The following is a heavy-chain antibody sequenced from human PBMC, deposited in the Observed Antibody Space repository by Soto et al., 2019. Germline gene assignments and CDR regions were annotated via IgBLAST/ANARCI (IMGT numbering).Heavy chain of an antibody. CDR3: ARDPDYCSGGSCYTGWFDP. J-gene: IGHJ5*02. D-gene: IGHD2-15*01. CDR1: GYTFTSYG. V-gene: IGHV1-18*01. CDR2: ISAYNGNT. Sequence: QVQLVQSGAEVKKPGASVKVSCKASGYTFTSYGISWVRQAPGQGLEWMGWISAYNGNTNYAQKLQGRVTMTTDTSTSTAYMELWSLRSDDTAVYYCARDPDYCSGGSCYTGWFDPWGQGTLVTVSS.